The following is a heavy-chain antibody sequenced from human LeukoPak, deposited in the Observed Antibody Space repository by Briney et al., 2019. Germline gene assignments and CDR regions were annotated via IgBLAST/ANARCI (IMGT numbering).Heavy chain of an antibody. D-gene: IGHD3-16*01. CDR2: INPIGGNT. CDR3: ARGDYRGKVDY. CDR1: GYTFTSYF. J-gene: IGHJ4*02. Sequence: ASVKVSCKASGYTFTSYFMHCVRPAPRQGLEWMGIINPIGGNTDYAHKSQGRVTVTRDTSTCTVYMDVSSLGSEDTAVYYCARGDYRGKVDYWGQGTLVTVSS. V-gene: IGHV1-46*01.